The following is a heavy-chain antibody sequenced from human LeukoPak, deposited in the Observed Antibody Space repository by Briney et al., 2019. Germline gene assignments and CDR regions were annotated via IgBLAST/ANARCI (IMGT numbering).Heavy chain of an antibody. CDR1: EFTFSRYT. V-gene: IGHV3-21*01. CDR3: ARANDYIDY. J-gene: IGHJ4*02. Sequence: GGSLRLSCAASEFTFSRYTMNWIRQAPGKGLEWVSSISGSSTFIYYSDSVRGRFTISRDNAENSLYLQMSSLRVEDTAVHYCARANDYIDYWGQGVLVAVSS. CDR2: ISGSSTFI.